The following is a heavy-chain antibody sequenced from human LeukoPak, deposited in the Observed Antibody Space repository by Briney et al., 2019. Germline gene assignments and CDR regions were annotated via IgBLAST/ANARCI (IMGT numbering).Heavy chain of an antibody. CDR2: ISSSGSTI. D-gene: IGHD3-10*01. CDR3: ASSPPRYYGSGSYYNDNYGMDV. CDR1: AFTFSSYE. Sequence: GGSLRLSCAASAFTFSSYEMNWVRQAPGKGLEWVSYISSSGSTIYYADSVKGRFTISRDNAKNSLYLQMNSLRAEDTAVYYCASSPPRYYGSGSYYNDNYGMDVWGKGTTVTVSS. J-gene: IGHJ6*04. V-gene: IGHV3-48*03.